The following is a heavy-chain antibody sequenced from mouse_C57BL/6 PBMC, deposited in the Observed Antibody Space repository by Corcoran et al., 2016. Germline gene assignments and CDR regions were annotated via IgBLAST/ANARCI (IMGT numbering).Heavy chain of an antibody. CDR3: ASGNYWYCDV. D-gene: IGHD2-1*01. Sequence: DVHLQESGPVLVDPSQSLSLPCSVTGYSLTSGYYWSWIRQFPGNKLEWMGYISYDGSNNYNPSLRNRISITRDTSKNQFFLKLNSVTTEDTATYFCASGNYWYCDVWGTGTTVTVSS. J-gene: IGHJ1*03. CDR1: GYSLTSGYY. CDR2: ISYDGSN. V-gene: IGHV3-6*01.